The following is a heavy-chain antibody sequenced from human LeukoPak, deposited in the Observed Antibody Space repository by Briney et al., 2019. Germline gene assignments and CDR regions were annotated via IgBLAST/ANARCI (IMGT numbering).Heavy chain of an antibody. Sequence: PGGSLRLSCAASGFTVSSNYMSWVRQAPGKGLEWVSVIYSGGSTYHADSVKGRFTISRDNSKNTLYLQMHSLRAEDTAVYYCAGTWGDYQRWFDPWGQGTLVTVSS. V-gene: IGHV3-53*01. CDR1: GFTVSSNY. CDR2: IYSGGST. CDR3: AGTWGDYQRWFDP. J-gene: IGHJ5*02. D-gene: IGHD4-17*01.